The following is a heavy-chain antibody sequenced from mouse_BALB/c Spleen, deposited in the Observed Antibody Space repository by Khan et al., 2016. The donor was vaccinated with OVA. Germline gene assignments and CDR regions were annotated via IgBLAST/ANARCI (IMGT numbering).Heavy chain of an antibody. D-gene: IGHD2-10*02. CDR3: ARGYGWDFDY. Sequence: EVQLQESGPGLVKPSQSLSLTCTVTGYSITSDYAWNWIRQFPGNKLEWMGYISYSGNTNYNPSLKSRISITRDTSKNQFFLQLNSVTTEDTATYYCARGYGWDFDYWGQGTTLTVSS. V-gene: IGHV3-2*02. CDR1: GYSITSDYA. J-gene: IGHJ2*01. CDR2: ISYSGNT.